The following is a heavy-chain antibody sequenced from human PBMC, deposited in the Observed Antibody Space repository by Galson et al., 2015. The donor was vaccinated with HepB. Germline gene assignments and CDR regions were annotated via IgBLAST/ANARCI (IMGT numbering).Heavy chain of an antibody. CDR3: AREDYGSGGMDV. CDR2: INPSGGST. Sequence: SVKVSCKASGYTFTSYYMHWVRQAPGQGLEWMGIINPSGGSTSYAQKLQGRVTMTRDTSTSTVYMELSSLGSEDTAVYYCAREDYGSGGMDVWGQGTTVTVSS. CDR1: GYTFTSYY. V-gene: IGHV1-46*04. J-gene: IGHJ6*02. D-gene: IGHD3-10*01.